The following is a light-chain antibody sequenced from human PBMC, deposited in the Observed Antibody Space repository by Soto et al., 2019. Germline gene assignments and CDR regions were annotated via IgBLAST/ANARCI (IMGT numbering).Light chain of an antibody. CDR1: TSGVGGYKY. J-gene: IGLJ1*01. Sequence: LTQPASVSGSPGQSITISCTGTTSGVGGYKYVSWYQQHPGKAPKLLIYEVSNRPSGVSNRFSGSKSGNTASLTISGLQAEDEADYYCSSYTSSSPYVFGTGTKVTVL. CDR3: SSYTSSSPYV. V-gene: IGLV2-14*01. CDR2: EVS.